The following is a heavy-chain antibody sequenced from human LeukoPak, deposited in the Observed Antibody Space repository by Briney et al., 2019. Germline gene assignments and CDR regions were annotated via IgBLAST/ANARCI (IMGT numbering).Heavy chain of an antibody. V-gene: IGHV1-24*01. J-gene: IGHJ4*02. CDR2: FDPEDGET. CDR3: ATGDSTSSIFDY. D-gene: IGHD2-2*01. CDR1: GYTLTELS. Sequence: ASVTVSCTVSGYTLTELSMHWVRQAPGKGLEWMGGFDPEDGETIYAQKFQGRVTMTEDTSTDTAYMELSSLRSEDTAVYYCATGDSTSSIFDYWGQGTLVTVSS.